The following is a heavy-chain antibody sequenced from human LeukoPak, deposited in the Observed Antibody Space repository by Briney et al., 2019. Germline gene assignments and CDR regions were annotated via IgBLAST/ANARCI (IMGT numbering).Heavy chain of an antibody. J-gene: IGHJ4*02. CDR3: ARAKWELLRFDY. D-gene: IGHD1-26*01. Sequence: GASVKVSCKASGGTFSSYAISWVRQAPGQGLEWMGGIIPIFGTANYAQKFQGRVTITADESTSTAYMELSSLRSEDTAVYYCARAKWELLRFDYWGQGTLVTVS. CDR1: GGTFSSYA. V-gene: IGHV1-69*13. CDR2: IIPIFGTA.